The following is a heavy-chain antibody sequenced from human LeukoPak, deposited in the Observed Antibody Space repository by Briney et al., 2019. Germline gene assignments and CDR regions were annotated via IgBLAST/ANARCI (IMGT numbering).Heavy chain of an antibody. CDR2: IYSGGST. CDR1: GVAVSRNY. D-gene: IGHD3-16*01. CDR3: ARGWAH. Sequence: GRSLRISWARSGVAVSRNYVSGVRRATGKGLEWVSVIYSGGSTYYADSVKGRFTISRHNSKNTLYLQMNSLRAEDTAVYYCARGWAHWGQGTLVTVSS. J-gene: IGHJ4*02. V-gene: IGHV3-53*04.